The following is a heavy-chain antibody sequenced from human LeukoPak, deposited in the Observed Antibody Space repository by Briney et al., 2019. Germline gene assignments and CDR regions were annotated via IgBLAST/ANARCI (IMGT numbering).Heavy chain of an antibody. CDR1: VYTFTGYY. D-gene: IGHD3-22*01. J-gene: IGHJ4*02. CDR3: ARGRDNDSSGYYYNY. V-gene: IGHV1-2*02. Sequence: ASVKASCRASVYTFTGYYMHWVRQAPGQGLEWMGWINPNSGGTKYAQKFQGRVTMTRDTSISTAYMELSRLRSDDTAVYYCARGRDNDSSGYYYNYWGQGTLVTVSS. CDR2: INPNSGGT.